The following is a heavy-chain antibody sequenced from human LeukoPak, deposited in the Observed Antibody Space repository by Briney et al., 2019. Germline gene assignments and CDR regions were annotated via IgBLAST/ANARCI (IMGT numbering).Heavy chain of an antibody. V-gene: IGHV3-20*04. CDR1: GYTFGDYG. J-gene: IGHJ4*02. Sequence: GGSLRLSCAASGYTFGDYGMSWVRQAPGKGLEWVSTIHWNGGSEAYADSVRGRFTISRDDAKDSLYLQMNSLRAEDTALYYCARLYAPGSYSDYWGQGTLVTVSS. D-gene: IGHD3-10*01. CDR3: ARLYAPGSYSDY. CDR2: IHWNGGSE.